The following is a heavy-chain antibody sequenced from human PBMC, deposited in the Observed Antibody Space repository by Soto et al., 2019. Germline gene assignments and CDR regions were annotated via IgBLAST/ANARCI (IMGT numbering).Heavy chain of an antibody. CDR3: ARADYYYDSSGYCLDY. V-gene: IGHV3-30*03. Sequence: GGSLRLSCAASGFTFTSYGMHWVRQAPGKGLEWVVGISYDGSNKNYGDSAKGRFTISRDNSKNTLYLQMNSLRAEDTAVYYCARADYYYDSSGYCLDYWGQGTLVTVSS. CDR2: ISYDGSNK. J-gene: IGHJ4*02. CDR1: GFTFTSYG. D-gene: IGHD3-22*01.